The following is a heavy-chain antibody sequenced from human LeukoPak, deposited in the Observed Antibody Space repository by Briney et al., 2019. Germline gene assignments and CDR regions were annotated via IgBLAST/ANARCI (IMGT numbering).Heavy chain of an antibody. Sequence: ASVKVSCKASGYTFTSYYFHWVRQAPGQGLEWMGIINPSGGSSTYAQKFQGRVTMTRDTSTSTAYMELSSLRSEDTAVYYCARDQGYIAVAGTDAFDIWGQVTMVTVSS. J-gene: IGHJ3*02. CDR3: ARDQGYIAVAGTDAFDI. V-gene: IGHV1-46*01. CDR1: GYTFTSYY. CDR2: INPSGGSS. D-gene: IGHD6-19*01.